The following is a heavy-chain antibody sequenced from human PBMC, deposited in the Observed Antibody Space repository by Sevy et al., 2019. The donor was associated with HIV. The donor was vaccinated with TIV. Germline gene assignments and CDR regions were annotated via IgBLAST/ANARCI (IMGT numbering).Heavy chain of an antibody. CDR1: GFTFSSYA. J-gene: IGHJ4*02. CDR2: ISGSGGLT. CDR3: AKAPVVDWESLDY. Sequence: GGSLRLSCAASGFTFSSYAMSWVRQAPGKGLEWVSAISGSGGLTYYADSVKGRFTISRDNSKNTRYLHMNSLRAEDTAVYYCAKAPVVDWESLDYWGQGTLVTVSS. D-gene: IGHD1-26*01. V-gene: IGHV3-23*01.